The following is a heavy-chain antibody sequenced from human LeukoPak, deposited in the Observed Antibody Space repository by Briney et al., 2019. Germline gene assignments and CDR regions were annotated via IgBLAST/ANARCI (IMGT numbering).Heavy chain of an antibody. CDR1: GGSISSYY. Sequence: SETPSLTCTVSGGSISSYYWSWIRQPAGKGLEWIGRIYTSGSTNYNPSLKSRVTMSVDTSKNQFSLKLSSVTAADTAVYYCAGSSGWYGAFDIWGQGTMVTVSS. V-gene: IGHV4-4*07. CDR2: IYTSGST. J-gene: IGHJ3*02. D-gene: IGHD6-19*01. CDR3: AGSSGWYGAFDI.